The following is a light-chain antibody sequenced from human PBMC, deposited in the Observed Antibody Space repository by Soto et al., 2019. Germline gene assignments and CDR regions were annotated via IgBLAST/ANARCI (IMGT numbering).Light chain of an antibody. J-gene: IGKJ1*01. CDR2: GAS. V-gene: IGKV3-20*01. CDR1: QSVSSSY. Sequence: EMVLTQSPGTLSLSPGERATLSCRASQSVSSSYLAWYQQKPGQAPRLLIYGASSRATGIPDRFSGSGSGTDFTLTISRLEPEDFAVYYCQQYGGSTRTFGQGTKVDI. CDR3: QQYGGSTRT.